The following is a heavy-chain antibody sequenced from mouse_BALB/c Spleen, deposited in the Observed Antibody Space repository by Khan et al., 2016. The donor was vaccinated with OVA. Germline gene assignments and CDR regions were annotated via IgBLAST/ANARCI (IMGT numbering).Heavy chain of an antibody. CDR1: GYSITSGYG. Sequence: EVELVESGPGLVKPSQSLSLTCTVTGYSITSGYGWNWIRQFPGNKLEWMCHISYSGSSNYNSSLKRRISITRDTSKNQFFLQLNSVTTEDTATYYWARTARIKYWGQGTTLTVSS. CDR3: ARTARIKY. D-gene: IGHD1-2*01. J-gene: IGHJ2*01. V-gene: IGHV3-2*02. CDR2: ISYSGSS.